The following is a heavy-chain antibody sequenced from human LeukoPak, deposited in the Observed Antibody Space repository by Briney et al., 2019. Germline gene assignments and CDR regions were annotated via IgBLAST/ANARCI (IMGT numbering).Heavy chain of an antibody. J-gene: IGHJ4*02. Sequence: SETLSLTCAVYGGSFSGYYWSWIRQPPGKGLEWIEEINHSGSTNYNPSLKSRVTISVDTSKNQFSLKLSSVTAADTAVYYCARGPGTVAHDYWGQGTLVTVSS. CDR1: GGSFSGYY. CDR2: INHSGST. V-gene: IGHV4-34*01. D-gene: IGHD4-23*01. CDR3: ARGPGTVAHDY.